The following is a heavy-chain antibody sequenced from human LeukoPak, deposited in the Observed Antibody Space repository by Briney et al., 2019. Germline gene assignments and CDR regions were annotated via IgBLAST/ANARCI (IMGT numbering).Heavy chain of an antibody. Sequence: PGGSLRLSCAASGFTFSSYGMSWVRQAPGKGLEWVSGISWNSGSIGYADSVKGRFTISRDNAKNSLYLQMNSLRAEDTALYYCAKGGYSSGWYDWFDPWGQGTLVTVSS. V-gene: IGHV3-9*01. J-gene: IGHJ5*02. CDR2: ISWNSGSI. D-gene: IGHD6-19*01. CDR1: GFTFSSYG. CDR3: AKGGYSSGWYDWFDP.